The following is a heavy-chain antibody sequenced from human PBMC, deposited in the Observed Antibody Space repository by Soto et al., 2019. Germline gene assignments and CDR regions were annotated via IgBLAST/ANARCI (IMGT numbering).Heavy chain of an antibody. CDR3: AKDLGTDDFWSAYYTYYYMDV. D-gene: IGHD3-3*01. J-gene: IGHJ6*03. V-gene: IGHV3-23*01. Sequence: GGSLRLSCAASGFTFSAYAMSWVRQAPGKGLEWVSFISGSGVNTYYADSVKGRFTISRDNSKNTLYLLMNSLRAEDTAVYYCAKDLGTDDFWSAYYTYYYMDVWGKGTTVTVSS. CDR1: GFTFSAYA. CDR2: ISGSGVNT.